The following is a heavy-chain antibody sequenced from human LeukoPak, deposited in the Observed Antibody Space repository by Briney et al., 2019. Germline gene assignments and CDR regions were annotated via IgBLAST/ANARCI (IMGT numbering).Heavy chain of an antibody. Sequence: ASVKVSCKASGYTFTSYDINWVRQATGQGLEWMGWMNPNSGNTGYAQKLQGRVTMTRNTSISTAYMELSSLRSEDTAVYYCARERMVVTATPSGMDVWGQGTTVTVSS. V-gene: IGHV1-8*01. CDR3: ARERMVVTATPSGMDV. CDR1: GYTFTSYD. CDR2: MNPNSGNT. D-gene: IGHD2-21*02. J-gene: IGHJ6*02.